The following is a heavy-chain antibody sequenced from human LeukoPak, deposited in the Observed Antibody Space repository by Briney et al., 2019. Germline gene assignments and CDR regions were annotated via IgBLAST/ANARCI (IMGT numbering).Heavy chain of an antibody. D-gene: IGHD3-3*01. CDR1: GYTFTSYG. CDR2: ISAYNGNT. CDR3: ARDRAETYYDFWSGYYPLDY. Sequence: WASVKVSCKAFGYTFTSYGISWVRQAPGQGLEWMGWISAYNGNTNYAQKLQGRVTMTTDTSTSTAYMELRSLRSDDTAVYYCARDRAETYYDFWSGYYPLDYWGQGTLVTVSS. V-gene: IGHV1-18*01. J-gene: IGHJ4*02.